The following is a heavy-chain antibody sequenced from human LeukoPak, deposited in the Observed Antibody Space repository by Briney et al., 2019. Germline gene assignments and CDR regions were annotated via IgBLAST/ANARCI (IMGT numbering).Heavy chain of an antibody. J-gene: IGHJ4*02. Sequence: ASVKVSCKASGYTFTSYDINWVRQATGQGLEWMGWMNPNSGNTGYAQKFQGRVTITRNTSISTAYMELGSLRSEDTAVYYCARGEYSSSWSPTYWGQGTLVTVSS. V-gene: IGHV1-8*03. D-gene: IGHD6-6*01. CDR2: MNPNSGNT. CDR1: GYTFTSYD. CDR3: ARGEYSSSWSPTY.